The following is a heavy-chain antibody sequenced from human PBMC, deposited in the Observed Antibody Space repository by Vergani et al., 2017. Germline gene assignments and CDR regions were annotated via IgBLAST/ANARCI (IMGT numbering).Heavy chain of an antibody. J-gene: IGHJ3*02. V-gene: IGHV4-59*01. CDR3: ARGYSGEDFPIDAFDI. CDR1: GGSFSGYY. Sequence: QVQLQQWGAGLLKPSETLSLTCAVSGGSFSGYYWSWIRQPPGKGLEWIGYVYYSGNTNYNPSLKSRVTISVDTSKNQFSLKVRSITAADTAVYYCARGYSGEDFPIDAFDIWGQGTMVIVSS. D-gene: IGHD1-26*01. CDR2: VYYSGNT.